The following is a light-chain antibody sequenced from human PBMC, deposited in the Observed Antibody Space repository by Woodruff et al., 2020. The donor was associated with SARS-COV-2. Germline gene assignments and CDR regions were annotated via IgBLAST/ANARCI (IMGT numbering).Light chain of an antibody. CDR3: QQANSFPYT. V-gene: IGKV1-12*01. Sequence: SRFSGSGSPTHYTLTISSLQPEDFATYYCQQANSFPYTFGQGTKLEIK. J-gene: IGKJ2*01.